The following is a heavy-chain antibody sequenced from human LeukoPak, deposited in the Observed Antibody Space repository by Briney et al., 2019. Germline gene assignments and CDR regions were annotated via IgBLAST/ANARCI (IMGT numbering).Heavy chain of an antibody. CDR3: AKVGYSNYNRGVVY. Sequence: GGSLRLSCAASGFTFDDYGMSWVRQAPGKGLEWVSGINWNGGSTGYADSVKGRFTISRDNAKNSLYLQMNSLRAEDTALYYCAKVGYSNYNRGVVYWGQGTQVTVSS. CDR2: INWNGGST. V-gene: IGHV3-20*04. D-gene: IGHD4-11*01. CDR1: GFTFDDYG. J-gene: IGHJ4*02.